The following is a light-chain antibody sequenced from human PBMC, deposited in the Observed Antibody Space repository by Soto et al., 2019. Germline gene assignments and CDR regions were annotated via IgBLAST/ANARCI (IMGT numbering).Light chain of an antibody. Sequence: EIVLTQSPGTLSLSPGERATLSCRASQSVSSSYLAWYQQKPGQAPRPLIYGASSRATGIPDRFSGSGSGTDFTLTISRPEPEDFAVYYCQPYGSSPAFTFGGGTKVEIK. V-gene: IGKV3-20*01. J-gene: IGKJ4*01. CDR2: GAS. CDR3: QPYGSSPAFT. CDR1: QSVSSSY.